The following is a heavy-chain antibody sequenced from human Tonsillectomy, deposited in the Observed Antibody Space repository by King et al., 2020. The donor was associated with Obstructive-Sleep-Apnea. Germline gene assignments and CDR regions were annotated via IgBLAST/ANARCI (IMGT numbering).Heavy chain of an antibody. D-gene: IGHD3-22*01. J-gene: IGHJ4*02. V-gene: IGHV1-24*01. Sequence: QLVQSGAEVKKPGASVKVSCKVSGYTLSELSMHWVRQAPGEGLEWLGGFDPEDDVTIYAQKFQGRVTMTEDTSTDTAYMELSSLRSDDTAVYFCATSKPMIVAVMVYWGQGTLVTVSS. CDR2: FDPEDDVT. CDR1: GYTLSELS. CDR3: ATSKPMIVAVMVY.